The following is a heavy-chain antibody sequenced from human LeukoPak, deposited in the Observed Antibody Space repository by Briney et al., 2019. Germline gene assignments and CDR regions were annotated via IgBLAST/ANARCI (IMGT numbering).Heavy chain of an antibody. Sequence: GGSLRLSCAASGFKFDDYGMSWVRQAPGKGLEWVCDINWNGAWTGYADSVKGRFTISRDNAKNSLYLQMNSLRAEDTALYYCAGYYYDSSGGFDLWGQGTLVTVSA. V-gene: IGHV3-20*04. D-gene: IGHD3-22*01. CDR2: INWNGAWT. CDR3: AGYYYDSSGGFDL. J-gene: IGHJ5*02. CDR1: GFKFDDYG.